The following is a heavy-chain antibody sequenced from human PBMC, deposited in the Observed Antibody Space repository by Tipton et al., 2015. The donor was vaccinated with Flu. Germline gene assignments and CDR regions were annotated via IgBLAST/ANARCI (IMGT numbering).Heavy chain of an antibody. J-gene: IGHJ4*02. CDR3: SRPSVCSGGSCPLSR. D-gene: IGHD2-15*01. CDR2: IRTKANNYAT. V-gene: IGHV3-73*01. Sequence: GSLRLSCAASGFTFSGSAMHWVRQASGKGLEWVGRIRTKANNYATAYAASVTGRFTISRDDSKNTAYLQVNSLKTEDTAVYYCSRPSVCSGGSCPLSRWGQVTLVTVSS. CDR1: GFTFSGSA.